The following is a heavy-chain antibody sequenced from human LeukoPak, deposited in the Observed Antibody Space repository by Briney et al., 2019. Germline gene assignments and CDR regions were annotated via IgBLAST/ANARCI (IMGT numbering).Heavy chain of an antibody. Sequence: ASVKVSCKASGYTFTGYYMHWVRQAPGQGLEWMGWINPNSGGTNYAQKFQGRVTMTRDTSISTAYMELSRLRSDDTAVYYCAREFWEDCSGGSCYPGVIDYYYYYMDVWGKGTTVTVSS. CDR1: GYTFTGYY. J-gene: IGHJ6*03. V-gene: IGHV1-2*02. CDR2: INPNSGGT. CDR3: AREFWEDCSGGSCYPGVIDYYYYYMDV. D-gene: IGHD2-15*01.